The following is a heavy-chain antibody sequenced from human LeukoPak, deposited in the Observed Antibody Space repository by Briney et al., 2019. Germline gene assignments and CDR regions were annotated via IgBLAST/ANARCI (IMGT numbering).Heavy chain of an antibody. Sequence: GASVKVSCKSSGYTFTNYGITWVRQAPGQGLEWMGCINLYSGGAHYAQKFQDWLSMTRDTSINTAYMELSSLRSDDTAVYYCARDILGRSNGGSNYFGMEVWGQGTTVTVSS. CDR2: INLYSGGA. J-gene: IGHJ6*02. V-gene: IGHV1-2*04. CDR1: GYTFTNYG. D-gene: IGHD2-15*01. CDR3: ARDILGRSNGGSNYFGMEV.